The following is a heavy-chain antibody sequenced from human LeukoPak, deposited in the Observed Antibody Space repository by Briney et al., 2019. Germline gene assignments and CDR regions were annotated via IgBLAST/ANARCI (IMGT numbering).Heavy chain of an antibody. D-gene: IGHD6-6*01. V-gene: IGHV3-66*01. CDR1: GFTFSSYW. J-gene: IGHJ4*02. CDR3: ARASSIAARPPY. Sequence: PPGGSLRLSCAASGFTFSSYWMSWVRQAPGKGLEWVSIIYSDSTTYYADSVKGRFTISRDNAKNSLYLQMNSLRAEDTAVYYCARASSIAARPPYWGQGTLVTVSS. CDR2: IYSDSTT.